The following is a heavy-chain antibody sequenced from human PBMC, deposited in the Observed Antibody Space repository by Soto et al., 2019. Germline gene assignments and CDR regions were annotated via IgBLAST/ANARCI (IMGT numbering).Heavy chain of an antibody. J-gene: IGHJ4*02. CDR3: ARLDSTGTTGAYDY. CDR2: INPNSGGT. V-gene: IGHV1-2*04. CDR1: GYTFTGYY. D-gene: IGHD1-1*01. Sequence: ASVKVSCKASGYTFTGYYMHWVRQAPGQGLEWMGWINPNSGGTNYAQKFQGWVTMTRDTSISTAYMELSRLRSDDTAVYYCARLDSTGTTGAYDYWGQGTLVTVSS.